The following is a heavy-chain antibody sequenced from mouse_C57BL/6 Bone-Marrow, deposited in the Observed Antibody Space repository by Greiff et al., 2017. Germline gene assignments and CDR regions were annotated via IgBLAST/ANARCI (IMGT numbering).Heavy chain of an antibody. CDR3: ARFTTVVRAMDY. Sequence: VQLQQPGAELVMPGASVKLSCKASGYPFTSYWMPWVKQRPGQGLEWIGEIDPSDSYTNYNQKFKGKSTLTVDKSSSTAYMQLSSLTSEDSAVYYCARFTTVVRAMDYWGQGTSVTVSS. J-gene: IGHJ4*01. CDR2: IDPSDSYT. V-gene: IGHV1-69*01. CDR1: GYPFTSYW. D-gene: IGHD1-1*01.